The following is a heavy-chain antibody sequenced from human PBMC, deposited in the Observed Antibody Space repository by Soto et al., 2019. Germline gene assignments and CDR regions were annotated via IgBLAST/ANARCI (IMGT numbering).Heavy chain of an antibody. CDR1: GYKFSTWHNFTSYW. CDR2: IYPGDSDT. D-gene: IGHD3-3*01. Sequence: PGESLKISCMGSGYKFSTWHNFTSYWIAWVRQMPGEGLEWMGIIYPGDSDTRYSPSFQGQVTISADKSISNAYLQWSSLKASDTAMYYCARQASTIFGVVKDYYYYYGMDVWGQGTTVTVSS. CDR3: ARQASTIFGVVKDYYYYYGMDV. V-gene: IGHV5-51*01. J-gene: IGHJ6*02.